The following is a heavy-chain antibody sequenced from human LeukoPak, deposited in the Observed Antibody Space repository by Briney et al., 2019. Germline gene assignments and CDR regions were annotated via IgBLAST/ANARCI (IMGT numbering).Heavy chain of an antibody. J-gene: IGHJ5*02. CDR1: GFTFDDYA. CDR3: AKALTATYPDNWFDP. D-gene: IGHD2-21*02. CDR2: ISWNSGSI. V-gene: IGHV3-9*01. Sequence: PGGSLRLSCAASGFTFDDYAMHWVRQAPGKGLEWVSGISWNSGSIGYADSVKGRFTISRDNAKNSLYLQMNSLRAEDTAVYYCAKALTATYPDNWFDPWGQGTLVTVSS.